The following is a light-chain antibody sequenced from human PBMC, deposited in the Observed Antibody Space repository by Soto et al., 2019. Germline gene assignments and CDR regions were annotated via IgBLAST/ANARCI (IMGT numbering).Light chain of an antibody. J-gene: IGKJ1*01. CDR2: WAS. CDR1: QNLLYSVNNLNY. CDR3: QQYYSPPLT. Sequence: DIVMTQSPDSLAVSLGERATVNCKSSQNLLYSVNNLNYLAWYQHKPGQPPKLLIYWASTRESGVPDRFSGSGSETDFTLTISSLQAEDVAVYYCQQYYSPPLTFGQGTKVEIK. V-gene: IGKV4-1*01.